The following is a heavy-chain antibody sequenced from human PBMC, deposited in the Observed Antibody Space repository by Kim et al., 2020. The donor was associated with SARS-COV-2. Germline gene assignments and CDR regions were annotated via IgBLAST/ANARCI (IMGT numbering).Heavy chain of an antibody. D-gene: IGHD3-10*01. J-gene: IGHJ4*02. CDR3: AESGSCVNYYFDY. V-gene: IGHV3-30*09. Sequence: GGSLRLSCAASGFTFSNYAMHWVRQAPGKGLEWVAVISYDGSNKYYADSVKGRFAVSRDYSKNTLYLQMNSLRAEDTALYYCAESGSCVNYYFDYWGQGTLVTVSS. CDR2: ISYDGSNK. CDR1: GFTFSNYA.